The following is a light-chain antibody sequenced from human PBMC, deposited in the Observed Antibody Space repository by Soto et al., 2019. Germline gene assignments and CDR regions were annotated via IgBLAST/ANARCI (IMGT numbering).Light chain of an antibody. J-gene: IGKJ1*01. CDR1: QSVSSSY. Sequence: EIVLTQSPGTLSLSPGERATLSCRASQSVSSSYLAWCQQKPGKAPRLLIYGGSSRATGIPVRLSGSGSETDFTLTITRLEPEDFAMYYCQQYSSSRTFGQGTKVDI. V-gene: IGKV3-20*01. CDR2: GGS. CDR3: QQYSSSRT.